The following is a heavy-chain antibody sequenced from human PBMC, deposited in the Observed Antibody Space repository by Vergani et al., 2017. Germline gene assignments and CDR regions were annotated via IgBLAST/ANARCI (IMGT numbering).Heavy chain of an antibody. V-gene: IGHV3-13*01. Sequence: EVQLVESGGGLVQPGGSLRLSCAASGFTFSSYDMHWVRQATGKGLEWVSAIGTAGDTYYPGSVKGRFTISRENAKNSLYLQMNSLRAGDTAVYYCAREGNGALGNGMDVWGQGTTVTVSS. CDR2: IGTAGDT. CDR3: AREGNGALGNGMDV. CDR1: GFTFSSYD. D-gene: IGHD1-26*01. J-gene: IGHJ6*02.